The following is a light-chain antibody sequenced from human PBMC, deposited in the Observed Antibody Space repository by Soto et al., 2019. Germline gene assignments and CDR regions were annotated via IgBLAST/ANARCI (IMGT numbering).Light chain of an antibody. Sequence: QAVVTQEPSLAVSPGGTGTLTCGSSTGAVTSGHYPYWFQQKPGQAPRTLIYDTSNKHSWTPARVSGFLLGGKPALTLAGAQAEDEAEYFYVLTYGGVRRVFVGGTEPTVL. CDR2: DTS. J-gene: IGLJ2*01. CDR1: TGAVTSGHY. CDR3: VLTYGGVRRV. V-gene: IGLV7-46*01.